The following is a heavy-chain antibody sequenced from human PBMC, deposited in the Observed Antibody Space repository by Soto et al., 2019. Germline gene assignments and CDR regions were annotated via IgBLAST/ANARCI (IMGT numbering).Heavy chain of an antibody. D-gene: IGHD6-6*01. V-gene: IGHV3-7*03. CDR2: INPDGSAE. CDR1: GFTFSKYW. J-gene: IGHJ4*02. Sequence: GGSLRLSCAASGFTFSKYWMSCVRHAPGKGLEWGANINPDGSAEYYVDSVRGRFTISSDNTKGSLYLQMNSLRAEDAAVYYFARASSFLPVWGQGTLVTVS. CDR3: ARASSFLPV.